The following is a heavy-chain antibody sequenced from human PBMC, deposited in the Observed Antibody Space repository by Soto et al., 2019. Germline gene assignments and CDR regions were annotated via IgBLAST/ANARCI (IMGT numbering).Heavy chain of an antibody. Sequence: GGSLRLSCAASGFTFGRYGMHWVGQAPGKGLEWVAVIWYDGSNKYYADSVKGRFTISRDNSKNTLYLQMNSLRAEDTAVYYCARDGYMVGAVMAGWGQGTLVTVAS. CDR3: ARDGYMVGAVMAG. D-gene: IGHD3-10*01. CDR1: GFTFGRYG. CDR2: IWYDGSNK. V-gene: IGHV3-33*01. J-gene: IGHJ4*02.